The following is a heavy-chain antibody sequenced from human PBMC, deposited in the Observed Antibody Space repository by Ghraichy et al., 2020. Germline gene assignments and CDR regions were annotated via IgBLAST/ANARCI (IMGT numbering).Heavy chain of an antibody. V-gene: IGHV4-34*01. CDR1: GGSFSGYY. D-gene: IGHD2-15*01. CDR2: INHSGST. Sequence: SETLSLTCAVYGGSFSGYYWSWIRQPPGKGLEWIGEINHSGSTNYNPSLKSRVTISVDTSKNQFSLKLSSVTAADTAVYYCARGVDVVVVAATRWFAFDIWGQGTMVTVSS. J-gene: IGHJ3*02. CDR3: ARGVDVVVVAATRWFAFDI.